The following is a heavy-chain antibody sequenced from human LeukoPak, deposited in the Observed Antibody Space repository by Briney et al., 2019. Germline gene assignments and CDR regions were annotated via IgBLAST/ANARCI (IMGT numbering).Heavy chain of an antibody. V-gene: IGHV3-23*01. CDR1: GFRFSDFT. J-gene: IGHJ5*02. Sequence: GGSLRLSCAASGFRFSDFTMTWVRQAPGKGPEWVSAIGGRGGSTYYADSLGGRFTITRDNSKDMVYLQMNSLKVEDTATYYCGKEGGAWGQGTKVTVSS. D-gene: IGHD3-16*01. CDR2: IGGRGGST. CDR3: GKEGGA.